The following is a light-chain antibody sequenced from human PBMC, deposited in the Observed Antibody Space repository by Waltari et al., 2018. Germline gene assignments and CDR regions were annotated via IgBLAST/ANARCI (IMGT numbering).Light chain of an antibody. CDR1: ETTTNY. CDR2: HAS. Sequence: EIVLTQSPGTLSLSPGERAPLSCRASETTTNYFACYQQKPGQAPRLLIFHASRRATDIPDRFSGSGYGTDFTLTISRVEPEDCAVYYCQQYGSQVSWTFGQGTKVEI. J-gene: IGKJ1*01. V-gene: IGKV3-20*01. CDR3: QQYGSQVSWT.